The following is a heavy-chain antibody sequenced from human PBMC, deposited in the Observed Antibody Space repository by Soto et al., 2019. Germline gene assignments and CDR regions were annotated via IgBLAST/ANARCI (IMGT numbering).Heavy chain of an antibody. Sequence: TLSLTCTVSAASFSKYYWSWIRQPPGKGLEWIGYIYFNGNTNYNPSLKRRVTISIDTSKKQISLNLTSVTDADTAVYYCASVTFGGVVLAHWGQGTLVTVSS. V-gene: IGHV4-59*01. CDR1: AASFSKYY. J-gene: IGHJ4*02. CDR3: ASVTFGGVVLAH. D-gene: IGHD3-16*01. CDR2: IYFNGNT.